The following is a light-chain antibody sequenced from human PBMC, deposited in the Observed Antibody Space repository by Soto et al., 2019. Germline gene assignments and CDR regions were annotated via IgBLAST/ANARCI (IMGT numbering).Light chain of an antibody. J-gene: IGKJ2*01. CDR2: LGS. CDR3: MQALQTPPT. CDR1: QSLLHSNGYNY. V-gene: IGKV2-28*01. Sequence: DIVMTQSPLSLPVTPGEPASISCRSSQSLLHSNGYNYLDWYLQKPGQSPQLLIYLGSNRAYGVPERFSGSGSGTEFTLKISSVDAEDVGVYYCMQALQTPPTFGQGTKLEIK.